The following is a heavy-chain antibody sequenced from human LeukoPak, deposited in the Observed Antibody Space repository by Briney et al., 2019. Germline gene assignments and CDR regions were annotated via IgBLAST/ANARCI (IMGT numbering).Heavy chain of an antibody. V-gene: IGHV4-39*07. D-gene: IGHD3-3*01. J-gene: IGHJ5*02. CDR2: IYYSGST. CDR3: VRKNYDFWSGYDIPEGGWFDP. Sequence: ASETLSLTCTVSGGSISSSSYYWGWIRQPPAKGLEWIGSIYYSGSTYYNPSLKSRVTISVDTSKNQFSLKLSSVTAADTAVYYCVRKNYDFWSGYDIPEGGWFDPWGQGTLATVSS. CDR1: GGSISSSSYY.